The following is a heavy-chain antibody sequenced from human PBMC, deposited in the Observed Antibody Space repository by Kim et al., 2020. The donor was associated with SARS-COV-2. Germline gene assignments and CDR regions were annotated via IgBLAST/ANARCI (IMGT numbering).Heavy chain of an antibody. Sequence: YNAASLKGRFPVCRDNAKNSLYLEMDSLRADDTAVYYCARAGYSGASDYWGQGTLVTVSS. V-gene: IGHV3-48*04. CDR3: ARAGYSGASDY. D-gene: IGHD6-19*01. J-gene: IGHJ4*02.